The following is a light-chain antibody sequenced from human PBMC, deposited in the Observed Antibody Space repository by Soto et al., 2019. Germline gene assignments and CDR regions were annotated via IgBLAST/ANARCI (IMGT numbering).Light chain of an antibody. CDR2: DAS. J-gene: IGKJ5*01. CDR1: QSVRSY. CDR3: QQHNNWPSVT. V-gene: IGKV3-11*01. Sequence: EIVLPQSPATLSVSPGESATLSCRASQSVRSYLAWYQQKPRQAPRLLIYDASNSATSIPARFSSSGAATDDTLPTSSLQPDDFSVYYCQQHNNWPSVTFGQGTRLEIK.